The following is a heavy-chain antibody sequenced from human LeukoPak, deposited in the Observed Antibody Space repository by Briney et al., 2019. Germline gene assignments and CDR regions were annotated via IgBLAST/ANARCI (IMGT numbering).Heavy chain of an antibody. CDR3: ARVYVRKGSYLDY. V-gene: IGHV4-34*01. D-gene: IGHD3-10*02. CDR2: INHSGST. J-gene: IGHJ4*02. CDR1: GGSFSGYY. Sequence: PSETLSLTCAVYGGSFSGYYWSWIRQPPGKGLEWIGEINHSGSTNYNPSLKSRVTISVDTSKNQFSLKQSSVTAADTAVYYCARVYVRKGSYLDYWGQGTLVTVSS.